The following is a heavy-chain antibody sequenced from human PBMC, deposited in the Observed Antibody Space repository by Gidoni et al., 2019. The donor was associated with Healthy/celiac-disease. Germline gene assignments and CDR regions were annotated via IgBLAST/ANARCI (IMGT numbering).Heavy chain of an antibody. CDR3: ARALRFLEWFTYYYYGMDV. CDR2: MNPNSGTT. Sequence: QVQLVQSGAEVKKTGASVKVSCKASGYTFTSYDINWVRQATGQGLVWMGWMNPNSGTTGDAQKFQGRVTMTRNTSISTAYMELSSLRSEDTAVYYCARALRFLEWFTYYYYGMDVWGQGTTVTVSS. CDR1: GYTFTSYD. V-gene: IGHV1-8*01. D-gene: IGHD3-3*01. J-gene: IGHJ6*02.